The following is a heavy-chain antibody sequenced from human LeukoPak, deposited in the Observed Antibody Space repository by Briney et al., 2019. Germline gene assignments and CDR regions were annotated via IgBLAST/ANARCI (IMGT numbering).Heavy chain of an antibody. CDR1: GFTFSSYA. D-gene: IGHD2/OR15-2a*01. V-gene: IGHV4-31*02. CDR2: IYYSGST. Sequence: LRLSCAASGFTFSSYAMSWVRQAPGKGLEWIGYIYYSGSTYYNPSLKSRVTISVDTSKNQFSLKLSSVTAADTAVYYCARSEYLFPRHRAFNWFDPWGQGTLVTVSS. CDR3: ARSEYLFPRHRAFNWFDP. J-gene: IGHJ5*02.